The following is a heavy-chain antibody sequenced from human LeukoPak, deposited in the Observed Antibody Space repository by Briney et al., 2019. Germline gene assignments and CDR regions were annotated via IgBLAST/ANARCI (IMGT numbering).Heavy chain of an antibody. CDR2: IYWDDDR. J-gene: IGHJ4*02. Sequence: SGPTLVKPTQTLTLTCTFSGFSLSSSGVGVGWIRQPPGKALEWLALIYWDDDRCYSPSLKNRLTITKDTSRNQVVLTMTNMYPVDTATYYCAHAGRSYYDSSGPFDYWGQGTLVTVSS. V-gene: IGHV2-5*02. CDR3: AHAGRSYYDSSGPFDY. CDR1: GFSLSSSGVG. D-gene: IGHD3-22*01.